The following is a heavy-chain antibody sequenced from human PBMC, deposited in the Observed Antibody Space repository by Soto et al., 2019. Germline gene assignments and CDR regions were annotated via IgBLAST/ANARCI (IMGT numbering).Heavy chain of an antibody. CDR2: TIPMFGTT. Sequence: QVQLVQSGAEVKKPESSVRVSCKASGGTFNSYAITWVRQAPGQGLEWMGGTIPMFGTTNYAEKFQGRVTITADESTNTAYMERSSLRSEDTAVYYCTRYGIRYHSIGYYLGIDGMDVWGQGTTVIVSS. J-gene: IGHJ6*02. CDR3: TRYGIRYHSIGYYLGIDGMDV. CDR1: GGTFNSYA. V-gene: IGHV1-69*12. D-gene: IGHD3-22*01.